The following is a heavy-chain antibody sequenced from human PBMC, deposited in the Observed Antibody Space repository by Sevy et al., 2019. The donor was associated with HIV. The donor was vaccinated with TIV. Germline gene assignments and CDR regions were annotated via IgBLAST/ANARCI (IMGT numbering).Heavy chain of an antibody. CDR1: GFMFSVYT. CDR3: ARDPNTTMATYYFDS. J-gene: IGHJ4*02. Sequence: GGSLRLSCAASGFMFSVYTMHWVRQAPGKGLECMAVISYDGVSQYYADSVKGRFTISRDNSKTTLYLQMNSLRTEDTAVYYCARDPNTTMATYYFDSWGQGTLVTVSS. CDR2: ISYDGVSQ. V-gene: IGHV3-30*04. D-gene: IGHD5-18*01.